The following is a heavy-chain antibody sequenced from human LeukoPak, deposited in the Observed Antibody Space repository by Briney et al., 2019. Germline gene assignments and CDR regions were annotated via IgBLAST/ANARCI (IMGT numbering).Heavy chain of an antibody. CDR2: ISSSGSTI. CDR1: GFTFSSYE. V-gene: IGHV3-48*03. D-gene: IGHD6-19*01. J-gene: IGHJ4*02. CDR3: ARVSSGWTSGY. Sequence: SGGSLRLSCAASGFTFSSYEMNWVRQAPGKELEWVSYISSSGSTIYYADSVKGRFTISRDNAKNSLYLQMNSLRAEDTAVYYCARVSSGWTSGYWGQGTLVTVSS.